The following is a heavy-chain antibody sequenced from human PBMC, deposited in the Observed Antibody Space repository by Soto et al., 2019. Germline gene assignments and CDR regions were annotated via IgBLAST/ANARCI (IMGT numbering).Heavy chain of an antibody. D-gene: IGHD3-22*01. CDR3: ARDRGPSSGYYPYWFDP. Sequence: QVQLVHSGAEVKKPGSSVKVSCKASGGTFSSYAITWVRQAPGQGLEWMGGIIPICGTANYAQKFQGRVTITADESTSTAYMELSSLRSEDTAVYYCARDRGPSSGYYPYWFDPWGQVTLVTVSS. J-gene: IGHJ5*02. V-gene: IGHV1-69*12. CDR2: IIPICGTA. CDR1: GGTFSSYA.